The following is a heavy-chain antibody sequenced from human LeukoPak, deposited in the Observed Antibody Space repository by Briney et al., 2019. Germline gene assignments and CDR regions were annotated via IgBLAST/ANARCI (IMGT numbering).Heavy chain of an antibody. V-gene: IGHV4-4*07. CDR1: GGSISSYY. D-gene: IGHD2-2*01. Sequence: PSETLSLTCTVSGGSISSYYWSWIRQPAGKGLEWIGRIYTSGSTNYNPSLKSRVTMSVDTSKNQFSPKLSSVTAADTAVYYCARGLPKGSTSSFYYYYMDVWGKGTTVTVSS. CDR3: ARGLPKGSTSSFYYYYMDV. J-gene: IGHJ6*03. CDR2: IYTSGST.